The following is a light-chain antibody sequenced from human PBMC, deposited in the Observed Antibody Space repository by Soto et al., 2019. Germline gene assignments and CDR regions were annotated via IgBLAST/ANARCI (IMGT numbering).Light chain of an antibody. Sequence: EIVLTQSPATLSLSPGERATLSCRASQSVSSYLAWYQQKPGQAPRLLIYDASNRATGIPARFSGSGSGTDVIFANGSLEPEEFVVYYWWERSNWLTVGRGTKVEIK. V-gene: IGKV3-11*01. CDR3: WERSNWLT. CDR2: DAS. CDR1: QSVSSY. J-gene: IGKJ4*01.